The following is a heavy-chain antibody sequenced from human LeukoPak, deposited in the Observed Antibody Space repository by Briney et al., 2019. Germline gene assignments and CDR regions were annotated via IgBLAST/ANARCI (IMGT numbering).Heavy chain of an antibody. D-gene: IGHD1-14*01. CDR3: ARVLGTPKNNYYYYYMDV. J-gene: IGHJ6*03. CDR1: GFTFSDYY. CDR2: ISSSGSTI. V-gene: IGHV3-11*04. Sequence: GGPLRLSCAASGFTFSDYYMSWIRQAPGKGLEWVSYISSSGSTIYYADSVKGRFTISRDNAKNSLYLQMNSLRAEDTAVYYCARVLGTPKNNYYYYYMDVWGKGTTVTVSS.